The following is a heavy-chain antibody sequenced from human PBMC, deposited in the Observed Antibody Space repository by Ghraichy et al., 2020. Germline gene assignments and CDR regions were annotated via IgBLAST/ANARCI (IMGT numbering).Heavy chain of an antibody. Sequence: GESLNISCAASGFTFSRYWMHWVRQAPGKGLVWVSRINSDGSSTSYADSVKGRFTISRDNAKNTLYLQMNSLRAEDTAVYYSASEAVAENYWGQGTLVTVSS. CDR3: ASEAVAENY. CDR2: INSDGSST. CDR1: GFTFSRYW. J-gene: IGHJ4*02. V-gene: IGHV3-74*01. D-gene: IGHD6-19*01.